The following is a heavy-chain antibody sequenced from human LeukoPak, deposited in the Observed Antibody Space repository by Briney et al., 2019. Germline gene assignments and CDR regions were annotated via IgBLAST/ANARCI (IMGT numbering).Heavy chain of an antibody. V-gene: IGHV3-23*01. D-gene: IGHD6-13*01. CDR3: VKHVGSRWSNNRFDP. CDR1: GLTFNAYA. Sequence: GGSLRLSCAASGLTFNAYAMSWVPQAPGKGLEGVSPVSRFGGTTYYADSAKGRFTISRDDSKNTVYLQMNSLRADDTALYYCVKHVGSRWSNNRFDPWGQGTLVTVSS. CDR2: VSRFGGTT. J-gene: IGHJ5*02.